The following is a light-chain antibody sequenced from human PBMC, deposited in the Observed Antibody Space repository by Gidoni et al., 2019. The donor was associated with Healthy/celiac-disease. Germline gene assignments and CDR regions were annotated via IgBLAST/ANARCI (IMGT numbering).Light chain of an antibody. J-gene: IGKJ2*01. CDR2: GAS. CDR3: QQYNNWPPKYT. Sequence: IVMTQPPATLSVSPGERATLSCRASQSVSSNLAWYQQKPGQAPRLLIYGASTRATGSPARFSGSGSGTEFTLTISSLQSEDFAVYYCQQYNNWPPKYTFGQGTKLEIK. V-gene: IGKV3-15*01. CDR1: QSVSSN.